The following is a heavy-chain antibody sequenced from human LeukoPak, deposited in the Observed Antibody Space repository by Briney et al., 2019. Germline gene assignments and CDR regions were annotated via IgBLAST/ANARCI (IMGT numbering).Heavy chain of an antibody. Sequence: GGSLRLSCAASGFTFRSYRMNWVRQAPGKGLEWVSYISGTGTTIYYADSVKGRFTISRDNAKNSLYLQMNSLSAEDTAVCFCERDPDLYYFGYWGQGTLVTVSS. V-gene: IGHV3-48*04. J-gene: IGHJ4*02. CDR2: ISGTGTTI. CDR3: ERDPDLYYFGY. CDR1: GFTFRSYR. D-gene: IGHD1-14*01.